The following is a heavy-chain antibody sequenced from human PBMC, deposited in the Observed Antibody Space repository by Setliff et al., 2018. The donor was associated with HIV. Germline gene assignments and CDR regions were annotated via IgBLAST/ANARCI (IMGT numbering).Heavy chain of an antibody. D-gene: IGHD1-26*01. CDR3: ARGGGDWEFDY. Sequence: PSETLSLTCTVSGGSISSGGYYWSWIRQHPGNGLEWIGCIYYSGSTYYNPSLKSRVTLSVDTSKNQFSPKLGSVTAADTAVYYCARGGGDWEFDYWGQGTRVTVSA. J-gene: IGHJ4*02. V-gene: IGHV4-31*03. CDR2: IYYSGST. CDR1: GGSISSGGYY.